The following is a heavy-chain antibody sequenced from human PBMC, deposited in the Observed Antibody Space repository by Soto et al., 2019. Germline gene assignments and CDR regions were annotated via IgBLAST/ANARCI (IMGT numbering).Heavy chain of an antibody. CDR2: INPNSGGT. CDR1: GYTFTGYY. V-gene: IGHV1-2*04. D-gene: IGHD3-3*01. J-gene: IGHJ4*02. Sequence: ASVKVSCKASGYTFTGYYMHWVRQAPGQGLEWMGWINPNSGGTNYAQKFQGWVTMTRDTSISTAYMELSRLRSDDTAVYYCARDGEAGSFFAIDYWGQGTLVTVSS. CDR3: ARDGEAGSFFAIDY.